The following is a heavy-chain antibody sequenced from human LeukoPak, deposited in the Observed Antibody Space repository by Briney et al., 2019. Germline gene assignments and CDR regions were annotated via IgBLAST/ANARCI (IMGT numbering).Heavy chain of an antibody. Sequence: SETLSLTCTVSGGSISTSYWSWIRQPPGKGLEWIGYIYYSGSTNYNPSLKSRLTISVDTSKNQFSLKLSSVTAADTAVYYCARRGDWFDPWGQGTLVTVSS. J-gene: IGHJ5*02. CDR3: ARRGDWFDP. CDR2: IYYSGST. V-gene: IGHV4-59*08. D-gene: IGHD3-16*01. CDR1: GGSISTSY.